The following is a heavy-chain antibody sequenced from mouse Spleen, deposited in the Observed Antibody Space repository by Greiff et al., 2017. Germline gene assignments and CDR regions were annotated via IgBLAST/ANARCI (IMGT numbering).Heavy chain of an antibody. D-gene: IGHD1-2*01. V-gene: IGHV1-50*01. J-gene: IGHJ2*01. CDR3: ARVGATATCHFDY. CDR1: GYTFTSYW. Sequence: QVQLQQPGAELVKPGASVKLSCKASGYTFTSYWMQWVKQRPGQGLEWIGEIDPSDSYTNYNQKFKGKATLTVDTSSSTAYMQLSSLTSEDSAVYYCARVGATATCHFDYWGQGTTLTVSS. CDR2: IDPSDSYT.